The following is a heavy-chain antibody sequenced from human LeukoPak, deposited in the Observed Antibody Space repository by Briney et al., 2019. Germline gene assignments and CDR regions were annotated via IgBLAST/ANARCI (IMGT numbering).Heavy chain of an antibody. D-gene: IGHD3-10*01. J-gene: IGHJ4*02. CDR3: ARASMVRGVADY. Sequence: GGSLRLSCAASGFTFSSYGMSWVRQAPGKGLEWVSAISGSGGSTYYADSVKGRFTISRDNSKNTLYLQMNSLRAEDTAVYYCARASMVRGVADYWGQGTLVTVSS. CDR1: GFTFSSYG. CDR2: ISGSGGST. V-gene: IGHV3-23*01.